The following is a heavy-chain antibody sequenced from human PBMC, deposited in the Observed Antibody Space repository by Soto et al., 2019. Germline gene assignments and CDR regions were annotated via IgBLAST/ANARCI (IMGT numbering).Heavy chain of an antibody. D-gene: IGHD6-19*01. CDR1: GGTYSSYP. CDR2: IIPVFGTT. V-gene: IGHV1-69*06. CDR3: ARDTSRGSGWSLRGA. Sequence: QVQLVQSGAEVKKPGSSVKVSCEASGGTYSSYPITWVRQAPGQGLEWIGTIIPVFGTTNYAQSFRGRVTISADKSSTPASMELSSLTSDYPAIYYCARDTSRGSGWSLRGAWGQGTLATASS. J-gene: IGHJ5*02.